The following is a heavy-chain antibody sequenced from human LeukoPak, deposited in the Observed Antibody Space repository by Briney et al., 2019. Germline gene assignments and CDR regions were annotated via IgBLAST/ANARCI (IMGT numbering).Heavy chain of an antibody. D-gene: IGHD2-2*01. V-gene: IGHV3-7*01. CDR3: ARNREDYCSSTSCYVPPDY. CDR1: GFTFSSYW. J-gene: IGHJ4*02. CDR2: IKQDGSEK. Sequence: GGSLRLSCAASGFTFSSYWMSWVRQAPGQGLEWVASIKQDGSEKYYVDSVKDRFTIPRDNAKNSLYLQMNSLRAEDTAVYYCARNREDYCSSTSCYVPPDYWGQGTLVTVSS.